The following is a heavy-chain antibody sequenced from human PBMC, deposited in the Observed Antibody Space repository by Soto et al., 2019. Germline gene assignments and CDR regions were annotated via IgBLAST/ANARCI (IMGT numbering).Heavy chain of an antibody. CDR2: IIPILGIA. CDR3: AKEKISTSCCNWFDP. V-gene: IGHV1-69*04. Sequence: SVKVSCKASGGTFSSYTISWVRQAPGQGLEWMGRIIPILGIANYAQKFQGRVAITADKSTSTAYMELSSLRSEDTAVYYCAKEKISTSCCNWFDPWGQGTLVTVSS. CDR1: GGTFSSYT. J-gene: IGHJ5*02. D-gene: IGHD2-2*01.